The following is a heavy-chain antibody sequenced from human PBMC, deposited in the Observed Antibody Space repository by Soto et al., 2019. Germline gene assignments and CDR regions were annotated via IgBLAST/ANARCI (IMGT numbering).Heavy chain of an antibody. V-gene: IGHV3-15*07. CDR1: GFTFSNAW. Sequence: GGSLRLSCAASGFTFSNAWMNWVRQAPGKGLEWVGRIKSKTDGGTTDYAAPVKGRFTISRDDSKNTLYLQMNSLKTEDTAVYYCTTDRPYGSGSYYNPGTWGQGTLVTVSS. CDR2: IKSKTDGGTT. D-gene: IGHD3-10*01. J-gene: IGHJ4*02. CDR3: TTDRPYGSGSYYNPGT.